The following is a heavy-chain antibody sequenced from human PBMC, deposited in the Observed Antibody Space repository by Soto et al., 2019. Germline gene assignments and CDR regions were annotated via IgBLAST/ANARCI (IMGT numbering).Heavy chain of an antibody. CDR1: GFSSSSYA. J-gene: IGHJ6*02. V-gene: IGHV3-48*02. D-gene: IGHD2-15*01. CDR2: SSSRGTTI. CDR3: VRQGFCSGASCNHYFYCCARDA. Sequence: DVQLVETGGGLVQPGGSLRLSCAVSGFSSSSYAMNWVRQAPGQGLEWVSFSSSRGTTIYYADSVEGRFTISRDNAQNSLYLQMDSVRDEDTAVYYCVRQGFCSGASCNHYFYCCARDAWGQGTTVIVSS.